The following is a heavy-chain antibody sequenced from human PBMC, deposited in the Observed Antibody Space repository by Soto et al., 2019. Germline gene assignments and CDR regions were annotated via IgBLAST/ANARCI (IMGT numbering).Heavy chain of an antibody. Sequence: PGGSLRLSCAASGFTFSSYGMHWVRQAPGKGLEWVAVISYDGSNKYYADSVKGRFTISRDNSKNTLYLQMNSLRAEDTAVYYCAKDFKAGTTPPPSYYGMDVWGQGTTVTVSS. D-gene: IGHD1-1*01. V-gene: IGHV3-30*18. CDR1: GFTFSSYG. CDR2: ISYDGSNK. CDR3: AKDFKAGTTPPPSYYGMDV. J-gene: IGHJ6*02.